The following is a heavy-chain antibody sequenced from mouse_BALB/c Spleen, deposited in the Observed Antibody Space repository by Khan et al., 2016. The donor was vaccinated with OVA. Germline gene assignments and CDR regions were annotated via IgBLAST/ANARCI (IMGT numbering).Heavy chain of an antibody. Sequence: QVQLQQPGAELVRPGASVKLSCKASGYSFTSYWMNWVKQRPGQGLEWIGIIHPSDSETRLNQKFKDKATLTVDKSSSTAYMQLSSPTSEDSVVXYCARGNTASYWYFDVWGAGTTVTVSS. CDR3: ARGNTASYWYFDV. J-gene: IGHJ1*01. V-gene: IGHV1-61*01. CDR2: IHPSDSET. D-gene: IGHD1-2*01. CDR1: GYSFTSYW.